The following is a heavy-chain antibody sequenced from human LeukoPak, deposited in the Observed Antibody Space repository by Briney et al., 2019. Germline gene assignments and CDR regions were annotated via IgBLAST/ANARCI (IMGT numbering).Heavy chain of an antibody. J-gene: IGHJ4*02. CDR2: ISGHGGST. CDR3: ANVSRADYDLWSGFDH. CDR1: GFKFSSHA. Sequence: GGSLRLSCAASGFKFSSHAMSWVRQAPGKGREWVSCISGHGGSTYYGNSVKGRFTISRDNAKNTLYLQMHSLRVEDTALYYCANVSRADYDLWSGFDHWGQGKMVIVSS. D-gene: IGHD3-3*01. V-gene: IGHV3-23*01.